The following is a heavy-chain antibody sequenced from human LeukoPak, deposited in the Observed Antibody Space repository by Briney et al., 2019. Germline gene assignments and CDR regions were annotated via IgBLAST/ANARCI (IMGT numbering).Heavy chain of an antibody. CDR1: GFTFSHFA. D-gene: IGHD3-10*01. CDR2: ISYDGKKN. Sequence: GGSLRLSCAASGFTFSHFAMHWVRQAPGKGLEWVAVISYDGKKNYYADSVKGRFTLTRDDSANTLYLQMNSLRAEDTAVYYCVRGSKIRGVLPEGEFVYWGQGALVTVSS. CDR3: VRGSKIRGVLPEGEFVY. V-gene: IGHV3-30*03. J-gene: IGHJ4*02.